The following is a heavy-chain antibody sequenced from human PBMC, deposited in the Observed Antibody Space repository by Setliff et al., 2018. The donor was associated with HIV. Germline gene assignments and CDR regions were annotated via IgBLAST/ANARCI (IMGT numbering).Heavy chain of an antibody. CDR1: GYIFSDYG. J-gene: IGHJ4*02. V-gene: IGHV1-69*13. D-gene: IGHD5-12*01. CDR2: IIPIFGTA. Sequence: SVKVSCKASGYIFSDYGFTWVRQAPGQGLEWMGGIIPIFGTANYAQKFQGRVTITADESTSTAYMELSSLRSEDTAVYYCAIDVIGGWLRPMPDFWGPGTLVTVS. CDR3: AIDVIGGWLRPMPDF.